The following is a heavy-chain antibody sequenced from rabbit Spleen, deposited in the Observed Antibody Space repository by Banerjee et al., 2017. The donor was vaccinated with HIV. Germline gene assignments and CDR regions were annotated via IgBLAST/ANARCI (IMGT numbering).Heavy chain of an antibody. D-gene: IGHD6-1*01. Sequence: QEQLVESGGGLVKPGASLTLTCKASGFTVYSNYWMCWVRQAPGKGLEWIGCIGAGGGSTAFASWAKGRITVSKASSTTVTLQMTSLTAADTATFFCARDLAGYVGYGDTWGLWGPGTL. CDR1: GFTVYSNYW. CDR2: IGAGGGST. CDR3: ARDLAGYVGYGDTWGL. J-gene: IGHJ4*01. V-gene: IGHV1S45*01.